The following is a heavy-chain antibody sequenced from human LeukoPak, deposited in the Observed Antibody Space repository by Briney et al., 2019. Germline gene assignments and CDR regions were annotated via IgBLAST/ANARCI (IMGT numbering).Heavy chain of an antibody. D-gene: IGHD4-11*01. V-gene: IGHV3-21*01. CDR3: ARDRDYGNYPL. CDR2: ISSSSSYI. J-gene: IGHJ4*02. CDR1: GFTFSSYS. Sequence: GGSLRLSCAASGFTFSSYSMNWVRQAPGKGLEWVSSISSSSSYIYYADSVKGRFTISRDNAKNSLYLQMNSLRAEDTAVYYCARDRDYGNYPLWGQGTLVTVSS.